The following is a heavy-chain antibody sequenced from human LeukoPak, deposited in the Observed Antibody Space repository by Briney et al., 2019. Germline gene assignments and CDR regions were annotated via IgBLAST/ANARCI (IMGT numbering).Heavy chain of an antibody. Sequence: GGSLRLSCAASGFSSYMSWVRQAPGKGLDWVSGIWPDGGTTFYADSVKGRFTISRDNSRNILYLQMNSLRAEDTAVYYCAKDTSGYSSGWYGYWGQGTLVTVSS. CDR3: AKDTSGYSSGWYGY. V-gene: IGHV3-23*01. D-gene: IGHD6-19*01. J-gene: IGHJ4*02. CDR1: GFSSY. CDR2: IWPDGGTT.